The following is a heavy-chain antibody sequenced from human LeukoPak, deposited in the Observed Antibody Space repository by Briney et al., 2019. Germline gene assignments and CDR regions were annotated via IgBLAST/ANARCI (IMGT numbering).Heavy chain of an antibody. CDR1: GGTFSRYA. CDR3: ARGRYFDWPCGNYFDY. J-gene: IGHJ4*02. V-gene: IGHV1-69*05. D-gene: IGHD3-9*01. Sequence: ASVKVSCKASGGTFSRYAISWVRQAPGQGLEWMGRIIPIFGTANYAQKFQGRVTITTDESTSTAYMELSSLRSEDTAVYYCARGRYFDWPCGNYFDYWGQGTLVTVSS. CDR2: IIPIFGTA.